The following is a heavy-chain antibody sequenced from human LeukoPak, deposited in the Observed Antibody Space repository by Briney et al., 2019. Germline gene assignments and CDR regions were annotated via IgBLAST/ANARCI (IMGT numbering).Heavy chain of an antibody. V-gene: IGHV3-7*01. CDR3: ARDPIAVAGTSHFDY. J-gene: IGHJ4*02. D-gene: IGHD6-19*01. CDR2: IKQDGSEK. CDR1: GFTFSSYW. Sequence: PGGSLRLSCAASGFTFSSYWMSWVRQAPGKGLEGVANIKQDGSEKYYVDSVKGRFTISRDNAKNSLYLQMNSLRAEDTAVYYCARDPIAVAGTSHFDYWGQGTLVTVSS.